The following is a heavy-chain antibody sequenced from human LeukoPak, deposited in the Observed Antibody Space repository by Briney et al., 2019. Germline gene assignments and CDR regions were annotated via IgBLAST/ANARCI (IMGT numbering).Heavy chain of an antibody. CDR3: ARGDSGYDYGFDN. CDR1: GGTFSSHA. V-gene: IGHV1-69*05. CDR2: IIPIFGTT. D-gene: IGHD5-12*01. Sequence: SVKVSCKASGGTFSSHAISWVRQAPGQGLEWVGGIIPIFGTTNYAQKFQGRVTITTDESTSTGYMELRSLRSDDTAVYYCARGDSGYDYGFDNWGQGTLVTVSS. J-gene: IGHJ4*02.